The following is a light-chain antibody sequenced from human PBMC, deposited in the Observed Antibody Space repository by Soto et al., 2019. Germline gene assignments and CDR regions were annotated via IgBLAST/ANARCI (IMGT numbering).Light chain of an antibody. CDR2: GAS. J-gene: IGKJ5*01. Sequence: DIVLTQSQGTLSLSPGERATLSCRASQSVSSNLAWYQQKPGQAPRLLIYGASTRATGIPARFSGSGSGTELTITISSLQSEDGEVYYCQQYNNWPITFGQGTRLEIK. CDR1: QSVSSN. CDR3: QQYNNWPIT. V-gene: IGKV3-15*01.